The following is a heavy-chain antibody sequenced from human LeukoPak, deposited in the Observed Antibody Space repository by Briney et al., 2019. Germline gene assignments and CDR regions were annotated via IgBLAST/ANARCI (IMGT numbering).Heavy chain of an antibody. CDR1: GGSISSYY. V-gene: IGHV4-4*07. D-gene: IGHD6-19*01. CDR2: IHASGST. J-gene: IGHJ4*02. Sequence: SETLSLTCTVSGGSISSYYWSWIRQPAGKGLEWIGRIHASGSTHYNPSLKSRVTISGDTSKNQFSLKVTSVTVADTAVFYCARHQISSGWSLYFDSWGQGILVTVSS. CDR3: ARHQISSGWSLYFDS.